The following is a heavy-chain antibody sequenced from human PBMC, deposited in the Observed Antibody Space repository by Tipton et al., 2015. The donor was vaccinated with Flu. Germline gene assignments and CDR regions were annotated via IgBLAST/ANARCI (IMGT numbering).Heavy chain of an antibody. V-gene: IGHV1-69*01. J-gene: IGHJ5*02. CDR2: IIPIFGTA. D-gene: IGHD2-15*01. CDR3: ASSSEGGSCYSSECWFDP. Sequence: QLVQSGAEVKKPGSSVKVSCKASGGTFSSYAISWVRQAPGQGLEWMGGIIPIFGTANYAQKFQGRVTITADESTSTAYMELSSLRSEDTAVYYCASSSEGGSCYSSECWFDPWGQGTLVTVSS. CDR1: GGTFSSYA.